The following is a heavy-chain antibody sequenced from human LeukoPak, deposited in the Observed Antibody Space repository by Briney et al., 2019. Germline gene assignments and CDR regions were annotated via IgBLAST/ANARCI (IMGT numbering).Heavy chain of an antibody. CDR3: ARPDGYCSSTSCYRTLDY. J-gene: IGHJ4*02. CDR1: GGTFSSYA. D-gene: IGHD2-2*02. Sequence: ASVKVSCKASGGTFSSYAISWVRQAPGQGLEWMGGIIPIFGTANCAQKFQGRVTITADESTSTAYMELGSLRSEDTAVYYCARPDGYCSSTSCYRTLDYWGQGTLVTVSS. V-gene: IGHV1-69*13. CDR2: IIPIFGTA.